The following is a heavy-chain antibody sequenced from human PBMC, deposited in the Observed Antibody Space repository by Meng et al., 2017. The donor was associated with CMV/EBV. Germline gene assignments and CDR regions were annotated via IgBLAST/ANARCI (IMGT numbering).Heavy chain of an antibody. V-gene: IGHV2-26*01. CDR2: IFSNDEK. D-gene: IGHD1-14*01. J-gene: IGHJ5*02. Sequence: SGPTLVKPTETLTLTCTVSGFALSNARMGVSWIRQPPGKALEWLAHIFSNDEKSYSTSRKSRLTISTDTSKSQVVLTMTNMDPVDTATYYCARISGWGWFDPWGQGTLVTVSS. CDR1: GFALSNARMG. CDR3: ARISGWGWFDP.